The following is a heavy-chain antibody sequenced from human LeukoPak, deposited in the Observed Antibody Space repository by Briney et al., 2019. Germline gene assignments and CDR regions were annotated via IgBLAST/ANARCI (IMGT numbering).Heavy chain of an antibody. CDR2: IHDSGST. V-gene: IGHV4-39*01. J-gene: IGHJ3*02. CDR1: GGSISTRYYY. D-gene: IGHD6-13*01. CDR3: ARQPYSSSWGALNDAFDI. Sequence: SETLSLTCAVSGGSISTRYYYWGWIRQPPGKGLEWIGTIHDSGSTYYSPSLKSQVTISVDTSNNQFSLKLSSVTAGDTAVYYCARQPYSSSWGALNDAFDIWGQGTMVTVSS.